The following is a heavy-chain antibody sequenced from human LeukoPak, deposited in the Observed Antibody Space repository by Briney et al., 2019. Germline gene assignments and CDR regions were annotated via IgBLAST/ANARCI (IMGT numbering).Heavy chain of an antibody. CDR2: IYTSGST. D-gene: IGHD3-10*01. V-gene: IGHV4-4*07. Sequence: PSETLSLTCSVSGGSISSYYWSWIRQPAGKGLEWIGRIYTSGSTNYNPSLKSRVTISVDTSKNQFSLKLSSVTAADTAVYYCARFRAGVGEPYGDYWGQGTLVTVSS. CDR1: GGSISSYY. J-gene: IGHJ4*02. CDR3: ARFRAGVGEPYGDY.